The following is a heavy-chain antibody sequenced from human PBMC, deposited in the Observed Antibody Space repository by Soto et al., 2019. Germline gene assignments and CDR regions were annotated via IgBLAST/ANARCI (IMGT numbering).Heavy chain of an antibody. Sequence: GGSLRVSCAASGFTFSDYYMSWIRQAPGKGLEWVSYISSSGSTIYYADSVKGRFTISRDNAKNSLYLQMNSLRAEDTAVYYCARDYSGYDWYYYYMDVWGKGTTVTVSS. V-gene: IGHV3-11*01. J-gene: IGHJ6*03. CDR1: GFTFSDYY. CDR3: ARDYSGYDWYYYYMDV. CDR2: ISSSGSTI. D-gene: IGHD5-12*01.